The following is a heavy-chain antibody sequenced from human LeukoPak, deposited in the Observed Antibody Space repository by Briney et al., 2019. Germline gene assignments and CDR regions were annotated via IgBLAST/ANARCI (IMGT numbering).Heavy chain of an antibody. Sequence: PGGSLRLSCAASGFTFNNYAMTWVRQAPGKGLDWVSTISGSGGSTYYADSVKGRFTISRDNAKNSLYLQMNSLRAEDTAVYYCARDDEPGIAVAGDPFDYWGQGTLVTVSS. V-gene: IGHV3-23*01. CDR2: ISGSGGST. CDR1: GFTFNNYA. D-gene: IGHD6-19*01. J-gene: IGHJ4*02. CDR3: ARDDEPGIAVAGDPFDY.